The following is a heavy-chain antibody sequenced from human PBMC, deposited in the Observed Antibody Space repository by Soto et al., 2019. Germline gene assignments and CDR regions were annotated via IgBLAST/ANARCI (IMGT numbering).Heavy chain of an antibody. V-gene: IGHV1-46*01. J-gene: IGHJ6*02. D-gene: IGHD2-21*01. Sequence: QGQLVQSGAEMKTPGASVEVSCKASGYRFVDYYFHWVRQAPGQGLECLGILNPKGGEAKYAQKFQGIDTMTMDTSTSTVYMDLRSLTSEDTAVYYCARVHCGGDCRPGEWFYYYGMDVWGQGTTVTVSS. CDR3: ARVHCGGDCRPGEWFYYYGMDV. CDR1: GYRFVDYY. CDR2: LNPKGGEA.